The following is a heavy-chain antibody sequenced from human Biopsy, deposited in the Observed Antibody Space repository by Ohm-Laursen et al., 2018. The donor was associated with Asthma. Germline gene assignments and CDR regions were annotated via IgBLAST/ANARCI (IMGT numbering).Heavy chain of an antibody. D-gene: IGHD3-3*01. CDR1: GFNFKTYG. J-gene: IGHJ4*02. CDR3: ASQSSGPDFWSGYYYFDY. V-gene: IGHV3-30-3*01. Sequence: SSLRLSCAASGFNFKTYGMHWVRQAPGKGLEWIGLISYDGTNKFYADTEMGRFTISRDNSKNTLYLQMNSLRAEDTAVYYCASQSSGPDFWSGYYYFDYWGQGTLVTVSS. CDR2: ISYDGTNK.